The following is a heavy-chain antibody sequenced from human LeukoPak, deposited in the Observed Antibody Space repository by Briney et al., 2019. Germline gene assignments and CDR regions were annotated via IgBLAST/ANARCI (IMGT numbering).Heavy chain of an antibody. D-gene: IGHD5-18*01. CDR1: GVAISRGGYA. V-gene: IGHV4-61*08. Sequence: PSETLSLTCAVSGVAISRGGYAWNWIRQPPGKGLEWIAYIYQSGTTYYNPSLKSRVTISVDTSKNQFSLKLSSVTAADTAVYYCARTGRFGNTADNWGQGTLVTVSS. CDR3: ARTGRFGNTADN. J-gene: IGHJ4*02. CDR2: IYQSGTT.